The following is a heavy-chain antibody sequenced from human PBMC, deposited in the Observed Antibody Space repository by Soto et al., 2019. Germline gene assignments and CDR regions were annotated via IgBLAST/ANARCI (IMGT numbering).Heavy chain of an antibody. D-gene: IGHD6-19*01. Sequence: QVRLVESGGGVVQPGRSLRLSCTASGFSFSSYAMYWFRQPPVKGLEWVAVISHDGINNHYADSVKGRVTVSRDNSNHSLDLQLNSLRREDTAMYYCAIVMYSSDYFVKMFEPCGQGTLVSVST. CDR2: ISHDGINN. V-gene: IGHV3-30-3*01. CDR1: GFSFSSYA. J-gene: IGHJ5*02. CDR3: AIVMYSSDYFVKMFEP.